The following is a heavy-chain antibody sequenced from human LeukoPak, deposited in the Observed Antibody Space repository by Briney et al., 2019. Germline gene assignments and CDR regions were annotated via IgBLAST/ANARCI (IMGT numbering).Heavy chain of an antibody. CDR2: ISGSGGST. V-gene: IGHV3-23*01. D-gene: IGHD2-2*01. J-gene: IGHJ6*02. CDR3: AKDHTSSSHYYGMDI. CDR1: GFTFSAYA. Sequence: GGSLRLSCAASGFTFSAYAMSWVRQAPGKGLEWVSVISGSGGSTYYADSVKGRFTISRDNSKNTLYLQMNSLRAEDTAVYYCAKDHTSSSHYYGMDIWGQGTTVSVSS.